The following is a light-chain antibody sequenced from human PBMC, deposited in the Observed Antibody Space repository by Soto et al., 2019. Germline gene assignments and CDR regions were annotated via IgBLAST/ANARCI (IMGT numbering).Light chain of an antibody. CDR3: HSYTSSDTNV. Sequence: QSVLTQPASVSGSPGQSITISCTGTSSDVGAYNYVSWYQQEPGKAPKLMIHDVSNRPSGVSNRFSGSKSGNTASLTISGLQAEDEADYYCHSYTSSDTNVFGTGTKLTVL. J-gene: IGLJ1*01. V-gene: IGLV2-14*03. CDR1: SSDVGAYNY. CDR2: DVS.